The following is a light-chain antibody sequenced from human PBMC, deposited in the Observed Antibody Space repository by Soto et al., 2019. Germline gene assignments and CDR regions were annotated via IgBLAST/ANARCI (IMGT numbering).Light chain of an antibody. CDR2: DAS. J-gene: IGKJ1*01. CDR3: QQRSNWPWT. CDR1: QSVSSY. V-gene: IGKV3-11*01. Sequence: EIVLTQSQATLPLSPGERATLSCRASQSVSSYLAWSQQKPGQAPRLLIYDASNRATGIPARFSGSGSGTDFTLTISSLEPADFAVYYCQQRSNWPWTFGKGTKVEIK.